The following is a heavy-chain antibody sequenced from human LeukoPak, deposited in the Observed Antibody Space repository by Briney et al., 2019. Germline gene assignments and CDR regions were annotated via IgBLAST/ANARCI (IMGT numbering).Heavy chain of an antibody. CDR2: VYYSGST. CDR3: ARSYSSTWYDYFDY. CDR1: GGSISSYY. Sequence: PSETLSLTCTVSGGSISSYYWSWIRQPPGKGLEWIGYVYYSGSTNYNRSLKSRVTISVDTSKNQFSLNLSSVTTADTAVYYCARSYSSTWYDYFDYWGQGTLVTVSS. V-gene: IGHV4-59*01. J-gene: IGHJ4*02. D-gene: IGHD6-13*01.